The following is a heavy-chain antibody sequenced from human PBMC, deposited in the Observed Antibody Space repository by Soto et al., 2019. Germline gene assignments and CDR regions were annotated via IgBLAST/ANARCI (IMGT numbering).Heavy chain of an antibody. J-gene: IGHJ4*02. CDR1: GFTFSSYG. Sequence: QVQLVESEGGVVQPGRSLRLSCAASGFTFSSYGMHWVRQAPGKGLEWVAVISYDGSNKYYADSVKGRFTISRDNSKNTLYLQMNSLRAEDTAVYYCAKVAGNYGDYAFDYWGQGTLVTVSS. V-gene: IGHV3-30*18. D-gene: IGHD4-17*01. CDR3: AKVAGNYGDYAFDY. CDR2: ISYDGSNK.